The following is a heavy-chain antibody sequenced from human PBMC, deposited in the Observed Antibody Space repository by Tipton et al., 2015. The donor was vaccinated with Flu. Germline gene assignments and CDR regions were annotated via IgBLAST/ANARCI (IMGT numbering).Heavy chain of an antibody. J-gene: IGHJ4*02. D-gene: IGHD2-8*01. Sequence: AASGFTFSDYYMSWIRQAPGKGLEWVSYISSSGSTIYYADSVKGRFTISRDNAKNSLYLQMNSLRAEDTAVYYCARDQYCTNGVCYFGLTLGYFDYWGQGTLVTVSS. CDR2: ISSSGSTI. CDR3: ARDQYCTNGVCYFGLTLGYFDY. CDR1: GFTFSDYY. V-gene: IGHV3-11*01.